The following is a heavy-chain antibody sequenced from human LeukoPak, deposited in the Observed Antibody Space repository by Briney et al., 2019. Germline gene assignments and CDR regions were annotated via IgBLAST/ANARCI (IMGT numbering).Heavy chain of an antibody. Sequence: GSSVQVSCTTAGGTFTSYAITWVRPAHGQGLGWMGKIIPISGATNYAQKFQGRVTFTAEDSTTNAYTELSSLRSEVTALYYCARKLRLGGNWFDPWGQGTLVTVSS. CDR3: ARKLRLGGNWFDP. D-gene: IGHD1-26*01. CDR2: IIPISGAT. V-gene: IGHV1-69*15. J-gene: IGHJ5*02. CDR1: GGTFTSYA.